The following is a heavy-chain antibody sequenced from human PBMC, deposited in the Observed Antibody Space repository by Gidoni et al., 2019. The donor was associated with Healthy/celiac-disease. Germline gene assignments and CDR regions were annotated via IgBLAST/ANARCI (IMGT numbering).Heavy chain of an antibody. J-gene: IGHJ3*02. CDR2: ISSSSSYI. V-gene: IGHV3-21*01. D-gene: IGHD2-15*01. CDR1: GFTFSSYS. Sequence: EVQLVESGGGLVKPGGSLRLSCAASGFTFSSYSMNWVRQAPGKGLEWVSSISSSSSYIYYADSVKGRYTISRDNAKNSLYLQMNSLRAEDTAVYYCARVVVSGGGAFDIWGQGTMVTVSS. CDR3: ARVVVSGGGAFDI.